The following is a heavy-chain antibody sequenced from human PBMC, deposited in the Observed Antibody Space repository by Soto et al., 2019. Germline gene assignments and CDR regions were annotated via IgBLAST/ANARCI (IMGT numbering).Heavy chain of an antibody. CDR3: ARSLGDHDPDYYYYMDV. D-gene: IGHD4-17*01. CDR1: GYTFTSYD. Sequence: ASVKVSCKASGYTFTSYDINWVRQATGQGLEWMGWMNPNSGNTGYAQKFQGRVTMTRNTSISTAYMELSSLRSEDTAVYYCARSLGDHDPDYYYYMDVWGKGTTVTVSS. J-gene: IGHJ6*03. V-gene: IGHV1-8*01. CDR2: MNPNSGNT.